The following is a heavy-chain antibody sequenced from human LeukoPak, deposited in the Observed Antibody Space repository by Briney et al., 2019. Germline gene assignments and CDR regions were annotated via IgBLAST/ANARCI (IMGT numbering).Heavy chain of an antibody. J-gene: IGHJ6*03. Sequence: SETLSLTCTVSGGSISSYYWSWIRQPPGKGLEWIGYIYTSGSTNYNPSLKSQVTISVDTSKNQFSLKLSSVTAADTAVYYCARGQVTLNPIYYYYMDVWGKGTTVTVSS. CDR3: ARGQVTLNPIYYYYMDV. V-gene: IGHV4-4*09. CDR2: IYTSGST. CDR1: GGSISSYY. D-gene: IGHD4-11*01.